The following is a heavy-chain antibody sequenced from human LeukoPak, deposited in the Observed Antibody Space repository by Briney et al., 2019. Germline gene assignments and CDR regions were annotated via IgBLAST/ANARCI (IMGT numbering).Heavy chain of an antibody. CDR1: GGSISSYY. J-gene: IGHJ6*03. Sequence: SETLSLTCTVSGGSISSYYWSWIRQPPGKGLEWIGYIYYSGSTNYNPSLKSRVTISVDTSKNQFSLKLSSVTAADTAVYYCARGWEPSGYERNYYYYYMDVWGKGTTVTVSS. D-gene: IGHD5-12*01. CDR2: IYYSGST. V-gene: IGHV4-59*01. CDR3: ARGWEPSGYERNYYYYYMDV.